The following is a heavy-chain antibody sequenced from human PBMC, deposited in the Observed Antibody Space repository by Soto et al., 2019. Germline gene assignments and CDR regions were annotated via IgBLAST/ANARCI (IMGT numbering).Heavy chain of an antibody. Sequence: SETLSLTCAVSGYSISSYYWSWIRQPPGKGLEWIGYIYYSGSTNYNPSLKSRVTISVDTSKNQFSLKLSSVTAADTAVYYCARVGLEADYDPFYYGMDVWGQGTTVTVSS. CDR1: GYSISSYY. CDR2: IYYSGST. V-gene: IGHV4-59*01. CDR3: ARVGLEADYDPFYYGMDV. J-gene: IGHJ6*02. D-gene: IGHD3-22*01.